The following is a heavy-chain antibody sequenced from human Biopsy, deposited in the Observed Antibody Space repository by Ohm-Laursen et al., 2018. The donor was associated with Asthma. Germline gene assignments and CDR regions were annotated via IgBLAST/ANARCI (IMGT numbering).Heavy chain of an antibody. D-gene: IGHD3-10*01. J-gene: IGHJ6*02. V-gene: IGHV1-18*01. Sequence: ASVKVSCKTSGFTFNSAGITWVRQAPGQGLEWMGWISVYNGNTKVAQRLQDRVTMITDTSTSTAYMELRSLRSDDTAVYFCARAVDYSHYYGIDVWGQGTTVTVS. CDR2: ISVYNGNT. CDR3: ARAVDYSHYYGIDV. CDR1: GFTFNSAG.